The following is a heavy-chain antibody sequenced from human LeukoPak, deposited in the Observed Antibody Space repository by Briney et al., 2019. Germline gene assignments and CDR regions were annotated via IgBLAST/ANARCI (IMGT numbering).Heavy chain of an antibody. D-gene: IGHD6-6*01. J-gene: IGHJ4*02. V-gene: IGHV4-34*01. CDR1: GGSFSGYY. Sequence: SETLSLTCAVYGGSFSGYYWSWIRQPPGKGLEWIGEINHSGSTNYNPSLKSRVTISVDTSKNQFSLKLSSVTAADTAVYYCARGTPIAARRKGGVDYWGQGTLVTVSS. CDR3: ARGTPIAARRKGGVDY. CDR2: INHSGST.